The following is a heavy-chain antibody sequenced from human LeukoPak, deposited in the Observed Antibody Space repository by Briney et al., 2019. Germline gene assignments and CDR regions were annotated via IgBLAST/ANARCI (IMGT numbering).Heavy chain of an antibody. CDR3: ARDNPRTTGYSSGSSFDF. Sequence: SETLSLTCAVSGGSLSTTNWWVWLRQPPVKGLEWIGEVYHSGGGNKNYNPSLKSRATISVDTSRNQFSLNLRSVTAADTAVYFCARDNPRTTGYSSGSSFDFWGQGIVVTVSS. CDR2: VYHSGGGNK. V-gene: IGHV4-4*02. CDR1: GGSLSTTNW. J-gene: IGHJ4*02. D-gene: IGHD6-19*01.